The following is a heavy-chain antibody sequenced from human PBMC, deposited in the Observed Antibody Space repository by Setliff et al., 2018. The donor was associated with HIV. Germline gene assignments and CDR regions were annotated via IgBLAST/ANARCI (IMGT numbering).Heavy chain of an antibody. D-gene: IGHD5-12*01. Sequence: GESLTISCRTSGYTFATYYIAWVRQMPGKGPEWMGSVNPGDSSTKYNPSLQGQVTMSADKLINTAYLQWSSLKASDTAMYYCATRLLGYSGYGYWGQGTLVTVSS. CDR1: GYTFATYY. J-gene: IGHJ4*02. CDR3: ATRLLGYSGYGY. CDR2: VNPGDSST. V-gene: IGHV5-51*01.